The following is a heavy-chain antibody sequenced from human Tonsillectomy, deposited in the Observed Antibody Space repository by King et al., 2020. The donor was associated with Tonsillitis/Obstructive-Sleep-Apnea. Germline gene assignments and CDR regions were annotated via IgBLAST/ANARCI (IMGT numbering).Heavy chain of an antibody. V-gene: IGHV1-69*12. CDR2: IIPIFGTA. J-gene: IGHJ4*02. Sequence: VQLVQSGAEVKKPGSSVKVSCKASGGTFSSYAISWVRQAPGQGLEWMGGIIPIFGTANYAQKFQGRVTITADESTSTAYMWLSSLRSEDTAVYYCARVAGYCSSTSCYGGLDSWGQGTLVTVSS. CDR1: GGTFSSYA. D-gene: IGHD2-2*01. CDR3: ARVAGYCSSTSCYGGLDS.